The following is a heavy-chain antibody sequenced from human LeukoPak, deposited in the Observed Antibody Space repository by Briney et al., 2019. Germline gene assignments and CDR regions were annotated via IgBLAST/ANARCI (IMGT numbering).Heavy chain of an antibody. CDR3: AKGYDFWSGYHTH. D-gene: IGHD3-3*01. Sequence: GGSLRLSCAASGFTFSSYSMNWVRQAPGKGLEWVSSISSSSSYIYYADSVKGRFTISRDNAKNSLYLQMNSLRAEDTALYYCAKGYDFWSGYHTHWGQGTLVTVSS. J-gene: IGHJ4*02. V-gene: IGHV3-21*04. CDR1: GFTFSSYS. CDR2: ISSSSSYI.